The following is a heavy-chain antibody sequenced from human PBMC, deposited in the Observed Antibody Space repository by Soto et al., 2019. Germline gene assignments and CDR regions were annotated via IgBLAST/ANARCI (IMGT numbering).Heavy chain of an antibody. Sequence: WASLKISCKGSGYSVTSYWIGWVRQMPGKGLEWMGIIYPGDSDTRYSPYFQGQVTISADKSISTAYLQWSSLKASDTAMYYCARHPLPRLWFGEKWFDPWGKGPLVTVSS. J-gene: IGHJ5*02. CDR1: GYSVTSYW. V-gene: IGHV5-51*01. CDR2: IYPGDSDT. D-gene: IGHD3-10*01. CDR3: ARHPLPRLWFGEKWFDP.